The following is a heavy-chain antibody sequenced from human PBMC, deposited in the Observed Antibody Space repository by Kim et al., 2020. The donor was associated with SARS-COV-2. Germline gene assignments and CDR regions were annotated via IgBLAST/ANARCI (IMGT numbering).Heavy chain of an antibody. V-gene: IGHV3-23*01. CDR2: SGSGGST. J-gene: IGHJ4*02. CDR3: ATADC. Sequence: SGSGGSTYYADAVKGRCNNSRDNSKNRRYRQMNSRRAEDTAVSYCATADCWGQGTLVTVSS.